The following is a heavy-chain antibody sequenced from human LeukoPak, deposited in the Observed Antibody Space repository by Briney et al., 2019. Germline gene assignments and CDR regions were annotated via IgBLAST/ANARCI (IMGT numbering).Heavy chain of an antibody. CDR1: GFTFSNYG. J-gene: IGHJ4*02. V-gene: IGHV3-30*18. CDR3: AKGSLYGGYNDYFDY. Sequence: GGSLRLSCAASGFTFSNYGMHWVRQAPGKGREGVAVMSYDGSNKYYADSVQGRFTISRDNSKNTLYLQMNSLRAEDTAVYYCAKGSLYGGYNDYFDYWGQGTLVTVSS. CDR2: MSYDGSNK. D-gene: IGHD5-24*01.